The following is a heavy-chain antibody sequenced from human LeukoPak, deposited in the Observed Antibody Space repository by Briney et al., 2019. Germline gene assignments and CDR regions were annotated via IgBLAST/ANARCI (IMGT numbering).Heavy chain of an antibody. CDR2: INHSGST. Sequence: SETLSLTCAVYGGSFSGYYWSWIRQPPGKGLEWIGEINHSGSTNYNPSLKSRVTISVDTSKNQFSLKLSSVTVADTAVYYCARTGNGWLHQGLGPYYFDYWGQGTLVTVSS. D-gene: IGHD5-24*01. CDR3: ARTGNGWLHQGLGPYYFDY. J-gene: IGHJ4*02. V-gene: IGHV4-34*01. CDR1: GGSFSGYY.